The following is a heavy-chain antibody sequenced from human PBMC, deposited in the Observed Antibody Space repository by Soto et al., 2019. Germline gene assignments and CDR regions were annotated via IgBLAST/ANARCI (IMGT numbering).Heavy chain of an antibody. J-gene: IGHJ4*02. V-gene: IGHV4-31*03. CDR1: GDSISSGDYY. Sequence: SETLSLTCTVSGDSISSGDYYWSWIRQHPGKGLEWIGYIYYSGLTYYNPSLKSRVSISVDTSKNQFFLNLNSVTAADTAVYFCARDRATGATFDFWGQGTPVTVYS. CDR2: IYYSGLT. CDR3: ARDRATGATFDF.